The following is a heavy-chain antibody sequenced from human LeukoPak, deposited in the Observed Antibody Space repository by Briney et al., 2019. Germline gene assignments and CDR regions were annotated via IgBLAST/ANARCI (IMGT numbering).Heavy chain of an antibody. CDR3: ARGSIAAAGTVDY. Sequence: GGSLRLSCVDSGFTFSSYALSWVRQAPGKGLEWVSGISGSGGRTDYADSVKGRFTISRDNSKNTLYLQMDSLRAEDTAVYYCARGSIAAAGTVDYWGQGTLVTVSS. J-gene: IGHJ4*02. CDR1: GFTFSSYA. D-gene: IGHD6-13*01. V-gene: IGHV3-23*01. CDR2: ISGSGGRT.